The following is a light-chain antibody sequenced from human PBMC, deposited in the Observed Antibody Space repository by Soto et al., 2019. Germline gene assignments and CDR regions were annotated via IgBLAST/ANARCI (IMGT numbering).Light chain of an antibody. J-gene: IGKJ1*01. CDR1: QSVNRNY. Sequence: EIVLTQSPGTLSLSPGERATLSCRASQSVNRNYLAWYQRKPGQAPRLLIYGASNRATDIPYRFSASGSGSDFTLTITRLEAEDFAVYYCQQYYSTPPTFGQGTKVEVK. V-gene: IGKV3-20*01. CDR2: GAS. CDR3: QQYYSTPPT.